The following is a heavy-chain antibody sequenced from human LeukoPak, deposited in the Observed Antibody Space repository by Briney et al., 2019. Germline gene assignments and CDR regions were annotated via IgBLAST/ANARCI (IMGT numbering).Heavy chain of an antibody. CDR1: GYTFTSYG. D-gene: IGHD3-10*01. CDR3: ARDRNAVSYGSGSYYPYKRDPDAFDI. CDR2: ISAYNGNT. V-gene: IGHV1-18*01. J-gene: IGHJ3*02. Sequence: GASVKVSCKASGYTFTSYGISWVRQAPGQGLEWMGWISAYNGNTNYAQKLQGRVTITADESTSTAYMELSSLRSEDTAVYYCARDRNAVSYGSGSYYPYKRDPDAFDIWGQGTMVTVSS.